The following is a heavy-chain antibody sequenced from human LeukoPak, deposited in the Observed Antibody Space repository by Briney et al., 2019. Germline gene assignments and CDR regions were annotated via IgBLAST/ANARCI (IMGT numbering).Heavy chain of an antibody. D-gene: IGHD3-16*02. Sequence: GASVRVSCKASGYTFTTYGISWVRQAPGRGLEWMGWISTYNAITNYAQKLLGRVTMTTDTSTSTAYMELRSLRSDDTAVYYCARERYYDYVWGSYRYTPGIDYWGQGTLVTVSS. V-gene: IGHV1-18*01. CDR2: ISTYNAIT. CDR1: GYTFTTYG. J-gene: IGHJ4*02. CDR3: ARERYYDYVWGSYRYTPGIDY.